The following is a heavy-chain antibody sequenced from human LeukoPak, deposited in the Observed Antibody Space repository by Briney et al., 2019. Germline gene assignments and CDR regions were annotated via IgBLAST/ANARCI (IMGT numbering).Heavy chain of an antibody. Sequence: PGGSLRLSCAASGFTFSSYGMHWVRQAPGKGLEWAAFTRYDGSNKYYADSVKGRFTISRDNSENTLYLQMNSLRPEDTAVYYCAKDQSDFWSGYYMSGYFDYWGQGTLVTVSS. CDR2: TRYDGSNK. CDR3: AKDQSDFWSGYYMSGYFDY. D-gene: IGHD3-3*01. CDR1: GFTFSSYG. J-gene: IGHJ4*02. V-gene: IGHV3-30*02.